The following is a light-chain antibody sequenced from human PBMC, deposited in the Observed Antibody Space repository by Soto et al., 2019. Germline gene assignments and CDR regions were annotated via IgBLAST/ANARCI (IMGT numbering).Light chain of an antibody. CDR2: QVN. CDR1: SSDIGVYDF. CDR3: SSYTSNTTPV. J-gene: IGLJ1*01. Sequence: QSALTQPPSASGSPGQSVTISCTGTSSDIGVYDFVSWYQQHPGKAPKVIIYQVNKRPSGVPDRFSGSKSGNTASLTISGLQAEDEADYYCSSYTSNTTPVFGTGTKLTVL. V-gene: IGLV2-8*01.